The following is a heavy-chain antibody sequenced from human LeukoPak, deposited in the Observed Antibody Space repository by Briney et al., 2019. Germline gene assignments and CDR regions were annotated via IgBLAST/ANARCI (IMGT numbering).Heavy chain of an antibody. CDR1: GGSISSSSYY. V-gene: IGHV3-7*01. CDR3: ASDISSGWYGDAFDI. CDR2: IKQDGSEK. D-gene: IGHD6-19*01. Sequence: ASETLSLTCTVSGGSISSSSYYWAWIRQAPGKGLEWVANIKQDGSEKYYVDSVKGRFTISRDNAKNSLYLQVNSLRAEDTAVYYCASDISSGWYGDAFDIWGQGTMVTVSS. J-gene: IGHJ3*02.